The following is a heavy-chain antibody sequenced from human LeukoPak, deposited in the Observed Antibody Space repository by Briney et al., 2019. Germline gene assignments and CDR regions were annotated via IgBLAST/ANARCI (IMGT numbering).Heavy chain of an antibody. CDR2: IYYSGST. V-gene: IGHV4-30-4*01. Sequence: PSETLSPSCTVSGGSISSGDYYWSWIRQPPRKGLEWIGYIYYSGSTYYNPSLKSRVTISVDTSKNQFSLKLSSVTAADTAVYYCARGTGDYFDYWGQGTLVTVSS. CDR3: ARGTGDYFDY. J-gene: IGHJ4*02. D-gene: IGHD3-10*01. CDR1: GGSISSGDYY.